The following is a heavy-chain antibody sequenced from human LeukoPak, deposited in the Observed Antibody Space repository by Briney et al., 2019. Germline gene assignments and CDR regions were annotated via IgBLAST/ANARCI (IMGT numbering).Heavy chain of an antibody. CDR1: GFTFSTYW. CDR2: ISYDGSNK. Sequence: GGSLRLSCAASGFTFSTYWMHWVRQAPGKGLEWVAVISYDGSNKYYADSVKGRFTISRDNSKNTLYLQMNSLRAEDTAVYYCARNSLDYWGQGTLVTVSS. D-gene: IGHD5-18*01. J-gene: IGHJ4*02. CDR3: ARNSLDY. V-gene: IGHV3-30-3*01.